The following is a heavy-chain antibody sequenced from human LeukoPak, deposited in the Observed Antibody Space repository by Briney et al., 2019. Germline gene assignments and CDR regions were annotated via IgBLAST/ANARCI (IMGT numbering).Heavy chain of an antibody. J-gene: IGHJ4*02. CDR3: AKALWSGYYSGLDY. D-gene: IGHD3-3*01. V-gene: IGHV3-23*01. Sequence: GGSLRLSCEASGFTFSSYAMSWVRQAPGKGLEWVSAISGSGGSTYYADSVKGRFTISRGNSKNTLYLQMNSLRAEDTAVYYCAKALWSGYYSGLDYWGQGTLVTVSS. CDR1: GFTFSSYA. CDR2: ISGSGGST.